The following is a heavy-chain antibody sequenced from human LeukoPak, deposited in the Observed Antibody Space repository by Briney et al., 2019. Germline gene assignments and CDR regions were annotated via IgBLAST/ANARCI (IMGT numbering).Heavy chain of an antibody. D-gene: IGHD4-17*01. V-gene: IGHV3-23*01. J-gene: IGHJ4*02. Sequence: GGSLRLSCAASGFTFSSYAMSWVRQAPGKGLEWVSGISDSGGGTYYADSVKGRFTISRDDSKNTLYLQMNSLRAEDTAVYYCARGSGDYFDYWGQGTLVTVSS. CDR2: ISDSGGGT. CDR3: ARGSGDYFDY. CDR1: GFTFSSYA.